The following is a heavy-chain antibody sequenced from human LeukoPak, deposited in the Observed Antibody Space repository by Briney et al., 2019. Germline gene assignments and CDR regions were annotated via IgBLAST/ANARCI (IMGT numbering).Heavy chain of an antibody. CDR3: ARGPGDFDASDI. D-gene: IGHD1-14*01. Sequence: GGSLRLSCAASGFTFSSYSMNWVRQAPGKGLEWVSSISSSSSYIYYADSVKGRFTISRDNVKQSLCLQMSSLRAEDTAVYYCARGPGDFDASDIWGQGTVVSVSS. J-gene: IGHJ3*02. CDR1: GFTFSSYS. CDR2: ISSSSSYI. V-gene: IGHV3-21*01.